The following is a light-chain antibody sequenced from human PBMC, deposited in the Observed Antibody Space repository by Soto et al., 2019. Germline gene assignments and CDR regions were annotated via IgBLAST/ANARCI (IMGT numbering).Light chain of an antibody. Sequence: QTVVTQEPSFSVSPGGTVTLTCALSSGSVSTNNYPSWWQQTPGQPPRTLIFRTDTRSSGVPDRFSGSILGSKAALTITGAQADDESDYYCVLYMGRGIWVFGGGTKLTVL. V-gene: IGLV8-61*01. CDR1: SGSVSTNNY. CDR2: RTD. CDR3: VLYMGRGIWV. J-gene: IGLJ3*02.